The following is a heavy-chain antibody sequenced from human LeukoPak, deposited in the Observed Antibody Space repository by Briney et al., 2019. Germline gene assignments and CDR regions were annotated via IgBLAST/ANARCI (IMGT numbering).Heavy chain of an antibody. Sequence: SVKVSCKASGGTFSSYAISWVRQVPGQGLEWMGGIIPIFGTANYAQNFQDRVAITADESTSTAYMELSSLRSEDTAVYYCARELVATIIEYAFDIWGQGTMVTVSS. D-gene: IGHD5-24*01. CDR2: IIPIFGTA. CDR1: GGTFSSYA. J-gene: IGHJ3*02. CDR3: ARELVATIIEYAFDI. V-gene: IGHV1-69*13.